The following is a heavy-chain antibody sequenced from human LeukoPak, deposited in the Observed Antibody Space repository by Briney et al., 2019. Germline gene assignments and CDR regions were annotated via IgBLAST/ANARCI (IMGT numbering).Heavy chain of an antibody. CDR3: ARDYYYDSSGYYYH. Sequence: GGSLRLSCAASGFTFSDYYMSWIRQAPGKGLEWVSYISSSGSTTYYADSVKGRFTISRDNAKNSLYLQMNSLRAEDTAVYYCARDYYYDSSGYYYHWGQGTLVTVSS. D-gene: IGHD3-22*01. V-gene: IGHV3-11*01. J-gene: IGHJ5*02. CDR1: GFTFSDYY. CDR2: ISSSGSTT.